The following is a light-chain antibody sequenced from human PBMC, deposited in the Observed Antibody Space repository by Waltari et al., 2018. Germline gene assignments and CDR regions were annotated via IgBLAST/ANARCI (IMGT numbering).Light chain of an antibody. Sequence: DIQMTQSPSTLSAAVGDRVTINCRDRQSISSWLASYQQKPGKAPKVLIYMASNLEGGVPSRFSGSGSGTEFTLTISSLQPDDVATYYCQQYSSFSYTFGQGTKLEIK. J-gene: IGKJ2*01. V-gene: IGKV1-5*03. CDR2: MAS. CDR3: QQYSSFSYT. CDR1: QSISSW.